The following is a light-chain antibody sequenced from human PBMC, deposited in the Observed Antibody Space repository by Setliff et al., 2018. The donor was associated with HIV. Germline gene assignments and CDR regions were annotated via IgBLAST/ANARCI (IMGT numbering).Light chain of an antibody. CDR1: SSDVGGYNY. Sequence: ALTQSPSASGSPGQSVTISCTGTSSDVGGYNYVSWHQQHPGKAPKLMIYEVSKRPSGVPDRFSSSKSGNTASLTVSGLQAEDEADYYCSSYAGSSYVFGSGT. V-gene: IGLV2-8*01. CDR2: EVS. J-gene: IGLJ1*01. CDR3: SSYAGSSYV.